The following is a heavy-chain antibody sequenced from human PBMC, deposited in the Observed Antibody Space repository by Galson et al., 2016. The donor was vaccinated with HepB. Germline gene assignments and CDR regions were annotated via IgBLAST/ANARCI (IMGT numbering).Heavy chain of an antibody. CDR3: AKDPSQKYYFDY. Sequence: SLRLSCAASGFTFSTYAMHWVRQAPGKGLEWVAVIWYDGSKKKYADAVKGRFTISRDNSKNTLYLQMNSLRAEDTAVYYCAKDPSQKYYFDYWGQGTLVTVSS. CDR1: GFTFSTYA. V-gene: IGHV3-33*06. J-gene: IGHJ4*02. CDR2: IWYDGSKK.